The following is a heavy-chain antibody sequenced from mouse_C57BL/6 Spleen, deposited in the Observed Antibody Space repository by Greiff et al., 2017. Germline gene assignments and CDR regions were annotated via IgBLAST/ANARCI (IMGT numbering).Heavy chain of an antibody. CDR1: GFTFSSYG. J-gene: IGHJ3*01. D-gene: IGHD1-3*01. V-gene: IGHV5-6*01. CDR3: ARHESGKLAWFAY. Sequence: EVMLVESGGDLVKPGGSLKLSCAASGFTFSSYGMSWVRQTPDKRLEWVATISSGGSYTYYPDSVKGRFTISRDNAKNTLYLQMSSLKSEDTAMYDCARHESGKLAWFAYWGQGTLVTVAA. CDR2: ISSGGSYT.